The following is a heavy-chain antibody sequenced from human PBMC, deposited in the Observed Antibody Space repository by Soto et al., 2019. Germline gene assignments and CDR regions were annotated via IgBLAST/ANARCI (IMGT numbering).Heavy chain of an antibody. CDR2: IYYSGST. Sequence: WETLSLTCTVSGGSFTSSCFYWGWIRHRPGKGLEWIVSIYYSGSTYYNPSLKSRVTISVDTSKNQFSLKLSSVTAADTAVYYCARESGFYGSGEDXGMDVWGQGTTVT. J-gene: IGHJ6*02. D-gene: IGHD3-10*01. CDR3: ARESGFYGSGEDXGMDV. CDR1: GGSFTSSCFY. V-gene: IGHV4-39*07.